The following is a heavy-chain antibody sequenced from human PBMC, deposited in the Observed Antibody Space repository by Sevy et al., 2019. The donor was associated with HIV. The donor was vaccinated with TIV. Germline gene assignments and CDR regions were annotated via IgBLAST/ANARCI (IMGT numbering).Heavy chain of an antibody. CDR2: IKSKTDAATR. J-gene: IGHJ4*02. D-gene: IGHD1-7*01. Sequence: GGSLRLSCAASGFTFSEAWMSWVRQAPGKGLERVGRIKSKTDAATRDFAAPVRGRFSISRDDSVNTVYLVMNNLKPEDTGVYYCAAGTGTSDFDYWGQGTLVTVSS. V-gene: IGHV3-15*01. CDR1: GFTFSEAW. CDR3: AAGTGTSDFDY.